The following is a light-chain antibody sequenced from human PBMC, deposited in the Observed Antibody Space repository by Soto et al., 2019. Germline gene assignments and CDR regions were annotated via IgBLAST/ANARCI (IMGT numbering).Light chain of an antibody. CDR1: NIGTRN. CDR3: HVWDSSTAV. CDR2: RDS. V-gene: IGLV3-9*01. Sequence: ELTQPLSVSVPLGQTASITCGGNNIGTRNVHWYQQKPGQAPVLVVYRDSNRPSEIPERFSGSNSGNTATLTISRAQAGDEADYYCHVWDSSTAVFGGGTKLTVL. J-gene: IGLJ3*02.